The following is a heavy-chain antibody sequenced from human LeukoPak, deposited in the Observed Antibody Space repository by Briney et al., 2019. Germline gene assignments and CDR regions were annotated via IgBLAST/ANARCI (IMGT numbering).Heavy chain of an antibody. D-gene: IGHD6-13*01. CDR3: ARDESSWYSL. V-gene: IGHV4-38-2*02. Sequence: SETLSLTCTVSGYSLSSCYYWGWIRPPPRKGLEWIGSTYHSGSNYYNPFLKSRVTISVDTSKNHFSLKLNSVTAANTALYYCARDESSWYSLWGQGTLVTVSS. J-gene: IGHJ4*02. CDR1: GYSLSSCYY. CDR2: TYHSGSN.